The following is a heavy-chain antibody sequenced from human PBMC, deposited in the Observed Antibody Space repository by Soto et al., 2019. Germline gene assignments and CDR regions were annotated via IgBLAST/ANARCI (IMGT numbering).Heavy chain of an antibody. J-gene: IGHJ4*02. V-gene: IGHV4-39*07. CDR1: GGSISSSDYY. CDR2: IYYSGST. Sequence: SETLSVTWTVSGGSISSSDYYWGWIRQPPGKGLEWIGSIYYSGSTYYNPSLKSRVTISVDRSKNQFSLKLSSVTAADTAVYYCASLMIVDPMGLYFDYWGQGTLVTVSS. CDR3: ASLMIVDPMGLYFDY. D-gene: IGHD3-22*01.